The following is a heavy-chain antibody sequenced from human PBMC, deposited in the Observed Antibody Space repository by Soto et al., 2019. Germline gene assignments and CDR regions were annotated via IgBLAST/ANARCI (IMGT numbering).Heavy chain of an antibody. J-gene: IGHJ4*02. CDR2: IKEDGSEK. CDR3: ARVRAPGGYYYYFDY. D-gene: IGHD3-22*01. V-gene: IGHV3-7*01. CDR1: GFRFSSYW. Sequence: EVQVVESGGGLVQPGGSLRLSCAASGFRFSSYWMSWVRQAPGKGLEWVANIKEDGSEKYYVDSVKGRFSISRDNAKNSLYLQMNSLRAEDTAVYYCARVRAPGGYYYYFDYWGRGTQVIVSS.